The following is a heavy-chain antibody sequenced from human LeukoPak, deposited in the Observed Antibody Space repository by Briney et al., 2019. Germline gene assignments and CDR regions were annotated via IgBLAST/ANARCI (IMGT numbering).Heavy chain of an antibody. V-gene: IGHV4-34*01. D-gene: IGHD3-10*01. Sequence: SETLSLTCAVYGGSFSGYYWSWIRQPPGKGLEWIGEINHSGSTNYNPSLKGRVTISVDTSKNQFSLKLSSVTAADTAVYYCARVGSYYYGSGSYYYFDYWGQGTLVTVSS. CDR1: GGSFSGYY. CDR2: INHSGST. J-gene: IGHJ4*02. CDR3: ARVGSYYYGSGSYYYFDY.